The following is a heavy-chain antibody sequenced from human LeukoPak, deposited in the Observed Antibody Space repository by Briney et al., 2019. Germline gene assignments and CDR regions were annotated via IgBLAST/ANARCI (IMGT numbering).Heavy chain of an antibody. V-gene: IGHV1-2*02. CDR1: GYTFTGYY. D-gene: IGHD6-19*01. Sequence: ASVKVSCKASGYTFTGYYMHWMRQAPGQGLEWMGCINPNDGGTNFAQRFQDRVTMTRDTSITTAYMELSRLKSDDTAVYCCARGPSTGWYNLWGQGTLVTVSS. CDR2: INPNDGGT. CDR3: ARGPSTGWYNL. J-gene: IGHJ4*02.